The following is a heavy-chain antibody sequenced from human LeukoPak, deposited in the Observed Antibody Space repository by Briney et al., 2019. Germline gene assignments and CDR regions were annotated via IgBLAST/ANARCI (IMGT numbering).Heavy chain of an antibody. D-gene: IGHD1-1*01. Sequence: GSLRLSCAASGFPFSEYSMNWVRQAPGKGLEWISYIGISSGNTKYADSVEGRFTVSGDNARNSLYLQMNSLRVEDTAVYYCARDHNYAFDNWGQGTLVTVSS. J-gene: IGHJ4*02. V-gene: IGHV3-11*06. CDR3: ARDHNYAFDN. CDR1: GFPFSEYS. CDR2: IGISSGNT.